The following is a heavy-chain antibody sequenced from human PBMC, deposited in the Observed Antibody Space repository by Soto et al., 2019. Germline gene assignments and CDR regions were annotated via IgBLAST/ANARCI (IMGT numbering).Heavy chain of an antibody. CDR1: GGTFSSYA. CDR2: IIPIFGTA. V-gene: IGHV1-69*06. Sequence: QVQLVQSGAEVKKPGSSVKVSCKASGGTFSSYAISWVRQAPGQGLEWMGGIIPIFGTANYAQKFQGRVTITADKDTSTAYMELSSLRSEDTAVYYCARGRGYCSGGSCYLNYYYYGMDVWGQGTTVTVSS. CDR3: ARGRGYCSGGSCYLNYYYYGMDV. J-gene: IGHJ6*02. D-gene: IGHD2-15*01.